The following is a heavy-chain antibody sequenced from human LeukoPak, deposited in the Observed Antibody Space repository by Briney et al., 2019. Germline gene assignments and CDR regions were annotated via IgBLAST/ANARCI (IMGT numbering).Heavy chain of an antibody. V-gene: IGHV3-48*03. Sequence: PGGSLRLSCAASGFTFSSYEMNWVRQAPGKGLEWVSYISSSGSTIYYADSVKGRFTISRDNAKNSLYLQMNSLRAEDTAVYYCARRPYSSSSYWGRGTLVTVSS. CDR1: GFTFSSYE. J-gene: IGHJ4*02. CDR3: ARRPYSSSSY. D-gene: IGHD6-6*01. CDR2: ISSSGSTI.